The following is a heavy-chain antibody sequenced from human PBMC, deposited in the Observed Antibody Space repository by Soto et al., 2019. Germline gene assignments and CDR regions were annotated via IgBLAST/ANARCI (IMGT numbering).Heavy chain of an antibody. CDR3: ARTAPMDAGDKYYYDF. V-gene: IGHV1-69*01. CDR2: IIPFFGTA. J-gene: IGHJ4*02. D-gene: IGHD3-16*01. Sequence: QVQLVQSGAEAKKPGSSVKVSCKTSGGTFSSYAISWVRQAPGQGLEWMGGIIPFFGTAEYSQKFEDRITITADESTNTVYMDLRSLTSEDTAIYYCARTAPMDAGDKYYYDFWGQGALVTVSS. CDR1: GGTFSSYA.